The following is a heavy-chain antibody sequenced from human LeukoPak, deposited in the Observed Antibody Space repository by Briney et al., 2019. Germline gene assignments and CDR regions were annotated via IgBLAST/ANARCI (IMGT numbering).Heavy chain of an antibody. D-gene: IGHD5-12*01. CDR3: ARAIVATIAGAFDI. CDR1: GYIFTSYW. Sequence: GGSLQISGKGSGYIFTSYWIGGVRRLPGKGREGMGIIYPGDSDTRYSPSFQGQVTISADKSITTAYLQWSSLKASDTAMYYCARAIVATIAGAFDIWGQGTMVTVSS. CDR2: IYPGDSDT. J-gene: IGHJ3*02. V-gene: IGHV5-51*01.